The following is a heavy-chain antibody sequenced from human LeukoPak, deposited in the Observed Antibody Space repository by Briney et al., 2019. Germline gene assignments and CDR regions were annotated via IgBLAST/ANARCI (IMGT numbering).Heavy chain of an antibody. CDR3: ARGPSVVTAPFDY. CDR1: GYTFSSYG. V-gene: IGHV1-69*05. CDR2: IIPIFGTA. J-gene: IGHJ4*02. Sequence: ASVKVSCTASGYTFSSYGIAWVRQAPGQGLEWMGGIIPIFGTANYAQKFQGRVTITTDESTSTAYMELSSLRSEDTAVYCCARGPSVVTAPFDYWGQGTLVTVSS. D-gene: IGHD2-21*02.